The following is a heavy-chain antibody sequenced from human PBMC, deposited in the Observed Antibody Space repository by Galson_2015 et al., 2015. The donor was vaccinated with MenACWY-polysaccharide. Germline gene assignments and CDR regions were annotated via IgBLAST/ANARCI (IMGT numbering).Heavy chain of an antibody. CDR2: ISGSGGST. CDR1: GFTFSSYA. CDR3: AKDNYYNVWGASYFDF. V-gene: IGHV3-23*01. Sequence: SLRLSCAASGFTFSSYAMSWVRQAPGKGLEWVSGISGSGGSTYYADSVKGRFTISRDNSKTTLYLQMISLRAEDTAVYYCAKDNYYNVWGASYFDFWGQGTLVTVSS. D-gene: IGHD3-10*02. J-gene: IGHJ4*02.